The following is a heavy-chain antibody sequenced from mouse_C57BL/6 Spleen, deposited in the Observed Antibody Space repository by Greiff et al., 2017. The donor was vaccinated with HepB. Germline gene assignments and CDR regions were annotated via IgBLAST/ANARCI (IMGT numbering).Heavy chain of an antibody. CDR3: ARSGAYYSNYDYFDY. CDR1: GYTFTTYP. Sequence: VHLVESGAELVKPGASVKMSCKASGYTFTTYPIEWMKQNHGKSLEWIGNFHPYNDDTKYNEKFKGKATLTVEKSSSTVYLELSRLTSDDSAVYYCARSGAYYSNYDYFDYWGQGTTLTVSS. D-gene: IGHD2-5*01. CDR2: FHPYNDDT. V-gene: IGHV1-47*01. J-gene: IGHJ2*01.